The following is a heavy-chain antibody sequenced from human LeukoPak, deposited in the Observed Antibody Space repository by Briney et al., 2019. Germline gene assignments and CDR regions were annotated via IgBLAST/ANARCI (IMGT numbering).Heavy chain of an antibody. CDR3: ARDLLYYDSSGYYSSYFDY. Sequence: GGSLRLSCAASGFTVSSNYMSGVREAPGGGLEWVSLMYRGGSTYYADSAKGRFTISRHNSKNTLYLQMNSLRAEDTAVYYCARDLLYYDSSGYYSSYFDYWGQGTLVTVSS. CDR2: MYRGGST. J-gene: IGHJ4*02. V-gene: IGHV3-66*01. D-gene: IGHD3-22*01. CDR1: GFTVSSNY.